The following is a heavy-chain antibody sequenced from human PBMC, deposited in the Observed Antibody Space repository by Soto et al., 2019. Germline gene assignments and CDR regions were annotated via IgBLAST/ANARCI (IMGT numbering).Heavy chain of an antibody. CDR1: GFTVSSYA. V-gene: IGHV3-30-3*01. Sequence: QVQLVESGGGVVQPGRSLRLSCAASGFTVSSYAMHWVRQAPGKGLEWVAVISYDGSNKYYADSVKGRFTISRENSKNTLYLQMNSLRAEDTAVYYCARDREGGWLVISHCFDYWGQGTLVSVSS. CDR3: ARDREGGWLVISHCFDY. CDR2: ISYDGSNK. D-gene: IGHD6-19*01. J-gene: IGHJ4*02.